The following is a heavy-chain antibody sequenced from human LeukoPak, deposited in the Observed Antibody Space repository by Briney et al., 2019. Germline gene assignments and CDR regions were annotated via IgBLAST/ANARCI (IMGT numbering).Heavy chain of an antibody. Sequence: GGSLRLSCAASGFTFSSYPMSWVRQPPGKGLEGVSPISGSGGSTYYADSVKGRFTISRDNSKNTLYLQMNSLRGGDKAVYYCAKGQSGSFSSLGYWGQGTLVTVSS. V-gene: IGHV3-23*01. CDR1: GFTFSSYP. CDR2: ISGSGGST. J-gene: IGHJ4*02. CDR3: AKGQSGSFSSLGY. D-gene: IGHD1-26*01.